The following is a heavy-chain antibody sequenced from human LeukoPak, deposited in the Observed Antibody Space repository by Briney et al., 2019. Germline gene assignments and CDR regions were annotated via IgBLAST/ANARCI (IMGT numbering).Heavy chain of an antibody. Sequence: SESLSLTCTVTGGSISSYDRSWIRQPPWKGLEWIVYIYYSGSTNYNPSLKSRVTISVDTSKNQFSLKLSSVTAADTAVYYCARLTRRSGNYFDCWGQGTLVTVSS. V-gene: IGHV4-59*01. J-gene: IGHJ4*02. CDR1: GGSISSYD. D-gene: IGHD1-1*01. CDR3: ARLTRRSGNYFDC. CDR2: IYYSGST.